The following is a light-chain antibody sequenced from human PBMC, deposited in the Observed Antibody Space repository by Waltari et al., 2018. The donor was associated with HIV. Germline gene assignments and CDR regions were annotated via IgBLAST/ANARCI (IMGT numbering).Light chain of an antibody. J-gene: IGLJ2*01. Sequence: QSALTQPASVSGSPGQSITISCTGTSSDVGGYNYVSWYHKHPGTAPKLMIYDVRKLPSWVSNRFSGSKSGNTASLTISGLQAEYEADYYCCSYAGSSTYVVFGGGTKLTVL. CDR1: SSDVGGYNY. CDR3: CSYAGSSTYVV. V-gene: IGLV2-23*02. CDR2: DVR.